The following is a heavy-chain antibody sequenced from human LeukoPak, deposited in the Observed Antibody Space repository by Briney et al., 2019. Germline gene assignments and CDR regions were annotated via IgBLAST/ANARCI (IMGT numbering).Heavy chain of an antibody. CDR2: VYTSGSP. D-gene: IGHD4-23*01. J-gene: IGHJ4*02. CDR1: GGSISSYY. V-gene: IGHV4-4*07. Sequence: KPSETLSLTCTVSGGSISSYYWSWIRQPAGKGLEWIGRVYTSGSPNYNPSLESRVAMSVDTSKNQFSLNLSSVTAADTAVYYCARGGYGASSGFDYWGQGTLVTVSS. CDR3: ARGGYGASSGFDY.